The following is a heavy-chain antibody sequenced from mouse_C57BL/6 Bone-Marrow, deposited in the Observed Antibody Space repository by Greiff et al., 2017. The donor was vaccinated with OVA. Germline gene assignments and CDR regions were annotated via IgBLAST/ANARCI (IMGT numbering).Heavy chain of an antibody. D-gene: IGHD1-1*01. CDR3: ARPGYYGTKLAWFAY. CDR2: INPSTGGT. V-gene: IGHV1-53*01. CDR1: GYTFTSYW. Sequence: QVQLQQPGTELVKPGASVTLSCKASGYTFTSYWMHWVKQRPGQGLEWIGNINPSTGGTNYNEKFKSKATLTADKSSSTAYMQLGSLTSEDSAVYYCARPGYYGTKLAWFAYWGQGTLVTVSA. J-gene: IGHJ3*01.